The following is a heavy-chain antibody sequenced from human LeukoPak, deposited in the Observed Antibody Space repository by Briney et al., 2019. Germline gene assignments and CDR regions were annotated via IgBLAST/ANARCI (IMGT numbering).Heavy chain of an antibody. V-gene: IGHV1-24*01. Sequence: ASVKVSCKVSGYTLTELSMHWVRQAPGKGLEWMGGLDPEDGETIYAQKFQGRVTMTEDTSTDTAYMELSSLRSEDTAVYYCATDARDYEDAFDIWGQGTMVTVSS. D-gene: IGHD4-17*01. CDR1: GYTLTELS. CDR2: LDPEDGET. J-gene: IGHJ3*02. CDR3: ATDARDYEDAFDI.